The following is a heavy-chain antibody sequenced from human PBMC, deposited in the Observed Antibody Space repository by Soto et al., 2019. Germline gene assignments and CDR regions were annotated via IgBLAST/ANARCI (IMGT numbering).Heavy chain of an antibody. J-gene: IGHJ4*02. D-gene: IGHD4-17*01. CDR3: AKDRRPYGDYYFDY. V-gene: IGHV3-30*18. CDR2: ISYDASNK. CDR1: GFTFSTYG. Sequence: QVQLVESGGGVVQPGRSLRLSCAASGFTFSTYGMLWVRQAPGKGLEWMALISYDASNKYYADSVKGRFTISRDDSKNTLYLQMNSLRAEDTAVYFCAKDRRPYGDYYFDYWGQGTLVTVSS.